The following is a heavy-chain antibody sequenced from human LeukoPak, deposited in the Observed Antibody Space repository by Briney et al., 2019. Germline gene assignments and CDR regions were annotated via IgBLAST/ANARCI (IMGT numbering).Heavy chain of an antibody. CDR1: GFNFNNYG. V-gene: IGHV3-30*18. CDR3: AKWAVLLWFGESSSGYYFDY. J-gene: IGHJ4*02. CDR2: VSYDGSKK. D-gene: IGHD3-10*01. Sequence: GGSLRLSCAASGFNFNNYGLHWVRQAPGRGLEWVAVVSYDGSKKYYADSVKGRFTVSRDNSKNTLYLQMNSLRPEDTAVYYCAKWAVLLWFGESSSGYYFDYWGQGALVTVSS.